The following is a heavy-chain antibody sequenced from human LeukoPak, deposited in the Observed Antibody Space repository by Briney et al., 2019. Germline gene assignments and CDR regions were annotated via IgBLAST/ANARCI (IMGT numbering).Heavy chain of an antibody. V-gene: IGHV3-7*01. Sequence: GGSLRLSCAASGFTFRIYWMSWVRQAPGKGMEWLANIREDGSDKYYVDSVRGRFTVSRDSGKSSLFLQMDSLRAEDTAVYFCARSEAVGTVDYWGQGTLVTVSS. J-gene: IGHJ4*02. CDR1: GFTFRIYW. CDR3: ARSEAVGTVDY. CDR2: IREDGSDK. D-gene: IGHD2-21*02.